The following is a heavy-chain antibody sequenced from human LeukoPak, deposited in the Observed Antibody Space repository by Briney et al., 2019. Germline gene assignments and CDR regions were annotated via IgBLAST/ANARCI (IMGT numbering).Heavy chain of an antibody. V-gene: IGHV3-23*01. D-gene: IGHD2-2*01. J-gene: IGHJ6*04. Sequence: GGSLRLSCAASGFTFSSYAMSWVRQAPGKGLEWVSAISGSGGSTYYADSVKGRFTISRDNYMNTLYLQMNSLRAEDTAVYYCAKPLGYCSSSSCFQYYYYGMTSGAKGPRSPSPQ. CDR3: AKPLGYCSSSSCFQYYYYGMTS. CDR1: GFTFSSYA. CDR2: ISGSGGST.